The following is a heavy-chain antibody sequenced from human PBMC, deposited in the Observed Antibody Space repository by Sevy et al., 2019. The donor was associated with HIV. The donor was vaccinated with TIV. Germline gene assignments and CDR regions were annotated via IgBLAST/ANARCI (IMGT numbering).Heavy chain of an antibody. CDR2: IKQDGSEK. D-gene: IGHD6-13*01. J-gene: IGHJ6*02. Sequence: GGSLRLSCAASGFSFSWYWMSWVRQTPEKGLEWVANIKQDGSEKYYVDSVKGRFTISRDNAKNSLYLQMNSLRAEDTAVYYCARTYSSSWYVYYYYGMDVWGQGTTVTVSS. CDR3: ARTYSSSWYVYYYYGMDV. V-gene: IGHV3-7*01. CDR1: GFSFSWYW.